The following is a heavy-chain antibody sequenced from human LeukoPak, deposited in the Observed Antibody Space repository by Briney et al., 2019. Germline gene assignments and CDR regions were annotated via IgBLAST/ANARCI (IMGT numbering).Heavy chain of an antibody. J-gene: IGHJ4*02. CDR1: GGSFSGYY. V-gene: IGHV4-34*01. CDR3: ARGATLELSLSPSFDY. D-gene: IGHD3-16*02. Sequence: SETLSLTCAVYGGSFSGYYWSWIRQPPGKGLEWIGEINHSGSTNYNPSLKSRVTISVDTSKNQFSLKLSSVTAADTAVYYCARGATLELSLSPSFDYWGQGTLVTVSS. CDR2: INHSGST.